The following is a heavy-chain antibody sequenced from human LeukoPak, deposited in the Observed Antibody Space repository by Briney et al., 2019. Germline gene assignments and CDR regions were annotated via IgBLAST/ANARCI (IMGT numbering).Heavy chain of an antibody. V-gene: IGHV3-23*01. CDR3: AKDYCRDGNCPFPFLDS. D-gene: IGHD2-15*01. J-gene: IGHJ4*02. CDR1: GFTLTNHG. Sequence: GGSLRLSCAVTGFTLTNHGVSWVRQAPGKGLEWVSIITGTGGKYYGDSVKGRFVLSRDNSKNTVYMQMSSLRAEDTATYYCAKDYCRDGNCPFPFLDSWGQGTQVTVSS. CDR2: ITGTGGK.